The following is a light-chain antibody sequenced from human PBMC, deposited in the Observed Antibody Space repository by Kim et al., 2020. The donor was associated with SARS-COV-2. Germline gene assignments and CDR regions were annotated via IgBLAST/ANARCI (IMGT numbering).Light chain of an antibody. V-gene: IGKV3-15*01. CDR1: QRLNSN. CDR2: AAS. Sequence: EIVMTQSPATLSVSPGERATLSCRASQRLNSNLAWYQQKPGQAPRLLIYAASTRATGIPARFSGSGTATEFTLTISSLRSEDFAVYYCQQYNDGPTFGQGTKVDIK. J-gene: IGKJ1*01. CDR3: QQYNDGPT.